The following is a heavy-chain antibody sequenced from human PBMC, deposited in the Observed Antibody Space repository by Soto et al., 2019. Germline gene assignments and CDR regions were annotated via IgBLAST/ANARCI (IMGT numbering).Heavy chain of an antibody. CDR2: IYYSGST. D-gene: IGHD3-3*01. V-gene: IGHV4-39*01. Sequence: SETMSLTCTVSGGSISSSSYYWGWIHQPPGKGLEWIGSIYYSGSTYYNPSLKSRVTISVDTSKNQFSLKLSSVTAADTAVYYCARQRFHYDFWSGYSYYYGMDVWGQGTTVIVS. J-gene: IGHJ6*02. CDR1: GGSISSSSYY. CDR3: ARQRFHYDFWSGYSYYYGMDV.